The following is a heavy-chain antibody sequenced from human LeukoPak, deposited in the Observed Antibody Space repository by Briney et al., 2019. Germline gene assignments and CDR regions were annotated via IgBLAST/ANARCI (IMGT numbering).Heavy chain of an antibody. CDR2: ILFDGTYE. J-gene: IGHJ4*02. CDR1: GFTFSTYG. Sequence: GGSLRLSCAASGFTFSTYGMHWVGQAPGKGGEGVAFILFDGTYEYYGDSVKGRFTISRDNSKNTLYLQMNRLRPEDTAVYYCAKDYGGALYFFDYWGQGTLVTVSS. D-gene: IGHD3-16*01. V-gene: IGHV3-30*02. CDR3: AKDYGGALYFFDY.